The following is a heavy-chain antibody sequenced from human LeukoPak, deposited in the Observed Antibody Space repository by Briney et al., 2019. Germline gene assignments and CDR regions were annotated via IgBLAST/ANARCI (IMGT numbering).Heavy chain of an antibody. V-gene: IGHV3-15*01. Sequence: PGGSLRLSCAASGFTFSNAWMSWVRQAPGKGLEWVGRIKSKTDGGTTDYAAPVKGRFTISRDDSKNTLYLQMNSLRAEDTALYYCAKGLERESRLDSWGQGTLVTVSS. CDR3: AKGLERESRLDS. D-gene: IGHD1-1*01. J-gene: IGHJ4*02. CDR2: IKSKTDGGTT. CDR1: GFTFSNAW.